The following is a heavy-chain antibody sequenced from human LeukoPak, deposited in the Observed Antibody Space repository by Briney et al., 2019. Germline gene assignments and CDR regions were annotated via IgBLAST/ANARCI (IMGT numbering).Heavy chain of an antibody. CDR1: GFIFNNYG. CDR2: IPYDGSNK. V-gene: IGHV3-30*18. Sequence: EGCLRLSCAASGFIFNNYGIQWVRQAPGKGREWVAVIPYDGSNKNYADSVKGRFTISRDSSKNTVYLQMNSLRVEDSAVYYCAKDWAPYCGGDCYFNYWGQGTLVTVSS. D-gene: IGHD2-21*02. J-gene: IGHJ4*02. CDR3: AKDWAPYCGGDCYFNY.